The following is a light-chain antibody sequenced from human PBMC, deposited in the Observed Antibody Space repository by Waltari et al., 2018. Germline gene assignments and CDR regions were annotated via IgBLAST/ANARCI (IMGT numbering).Light chain of an antibody. J-gene: IGLJ2*01. CDR2: YNN. Sequence: SYVLTQPPSVSVAPGETARIPCGGNNIGSKSVHWYQQEPGQAPILVIYYNNDRPPGIPERFSGSNSGNTATLTSSRVDAGDEADYYCQVWDSDSDHVVFGGGTKLAVL. CDR1: NIGSKS. V-gene: IGLV3-21*01. CDR3: QVWDSDSDHVV.